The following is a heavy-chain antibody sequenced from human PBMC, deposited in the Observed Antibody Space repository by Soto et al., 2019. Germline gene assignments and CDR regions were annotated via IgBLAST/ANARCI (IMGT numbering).Heavy chain of an antibody. J-gene: IGHJ4*02. CDR1: GFTFSSYA. CDR3: PKSPKVFSISFAY. CDR2: IGGSGGTT. D-gene: IGHD2-2*01. Sequence: GGSLRLSCVASGFTFSSYALNWVRQAPGRGLEWGSPIGGSGGTTYYADSVKGRFTISRDKSQNTLYLQMNSLRAEDAAIYYWPKSPKVFSISFAYWGEGSLVPVSP. V-gene: IGHV3-23*01.